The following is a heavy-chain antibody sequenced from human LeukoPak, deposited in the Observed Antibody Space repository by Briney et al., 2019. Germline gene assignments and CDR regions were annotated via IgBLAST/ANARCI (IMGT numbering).Heavy chain of an antibody. CDR1: GGSFSAYY. CDR3: ARVTNYYYYMDV. Sequence: SETLSLTCAVYGGSFSAYYWNWIRQPPGKGLEWIGEINHSGSTNYNPSLKSRVTISVDTSKNQFSLKLSSVTAADTAVYYCARVTNYYYYMDVWGKGTTVTVSS. CDR2: INHSGST. V-gene: IGHV4-34*01. J-gene: IGHJ6*03.